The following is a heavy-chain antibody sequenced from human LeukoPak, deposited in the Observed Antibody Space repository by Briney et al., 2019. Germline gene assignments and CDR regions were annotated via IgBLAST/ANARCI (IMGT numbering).Heavy chain of an antibody. J-gene: IGHJ4*02. CDR2: IYHSGST. D-gene: IGHD3-10*01. V-gene: IGHV4-4*02. Sequence: SETLSLTCAVSGGSISSSNWWSWVRQPPGKGLEWIGEIYHSGSTNYNPSLKSRVTISVDKSKNQFSLKPSSVTAADTAVYYCSGGSGSYYDLGYYFDYWGQGTLVTVSS. CDR1: GGSISSSNW. CDR3: SGGSGSYYDLGYYFDY.